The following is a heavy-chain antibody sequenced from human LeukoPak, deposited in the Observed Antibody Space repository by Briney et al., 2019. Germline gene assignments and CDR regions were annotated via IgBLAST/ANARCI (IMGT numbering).Heavy chain of an antibody. CDR3: AKDRCTNGIGCYYYYMEV. CDR2: IQYDRTNE. D-gene: IGHD2-8*01. Sequence: AGGSLRLSCAASGFTFSSYGMHWVRQAPGKGLEWVAYIQYDRTNEQYAHSVKGRFRISRGNSNNILYLQMNSLRTEDTAVYYCAKDRCTNGIGCYYYYMEVWGKGTTVTISS. V-gene: IGHV3-30*02. J-gene: IGHJ6*03. CDR1: GFTFSSYG.